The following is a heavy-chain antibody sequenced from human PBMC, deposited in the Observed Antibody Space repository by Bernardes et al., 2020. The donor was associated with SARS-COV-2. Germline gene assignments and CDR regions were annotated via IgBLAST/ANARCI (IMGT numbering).Heavy chain of an antibody. J-gene: IGHJ4*02. CDR1: GFTFSRNG. CDR2: IWNAGTNT. V-gene: IGHV3-33*01. D-gene: IGHD3-3*01. Sequence: SLRLSCTASGFTFSRNGMHWVRQAPGKGLEWVALIWNAGTNTYYEDSVKGRFTISRDNSKNTLYLQMNSLTAEDTAVYYCAREVGGETISGVAKLGYLDSWGQGALVTSSS. CDR3: AREVGGETISGVAKLGYLDS.